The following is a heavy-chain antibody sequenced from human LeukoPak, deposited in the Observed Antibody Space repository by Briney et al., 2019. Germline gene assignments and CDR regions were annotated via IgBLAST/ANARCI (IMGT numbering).Heavy chain of an antibody. Sequence: PSETLSLTCTVSGGSISSYYWSWIRQPPGKGLEWIGYIYYSGSTNYNPSLKSRVTISLDTSKNQFSLKLSPVTAADTAVYYCARLYGSGSFQYFDYWGQGTLVTVSS. CDR2: IYYSGST. CDR1: GGSISSYY. CDR3: ARLYGSGSFQYFDY. J-gene: IGHJ4*02. V-gene: IGHV4-59*08. D-gene: IGHD3-10*01.